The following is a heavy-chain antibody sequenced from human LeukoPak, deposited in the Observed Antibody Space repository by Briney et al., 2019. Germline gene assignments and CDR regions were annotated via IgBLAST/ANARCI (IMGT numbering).Heavy chain of an antibody. J-gene: IGHJ4*02. CDR2: ISGSGGST. CDR1: GFTFSSCA. Sequence: GGSLRLSCAASGFTFSSCAMSWVRQAPGKGLEWVSAISGSGGSTYYADSVKGRFTISRDNSKNTLYLQMNSLRAEDTAVYYCATPDVVVPAAITLGYWGQGTLVTVSS. V-gene: IGHV3-23*01. CDR3: ATPDVVVPAAITLGY. D-gene: IGHD2-2*01.